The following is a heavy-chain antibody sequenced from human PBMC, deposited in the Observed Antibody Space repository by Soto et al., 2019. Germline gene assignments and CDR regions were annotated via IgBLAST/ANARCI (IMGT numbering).Heavy chain of an antibody. CDR1: GFTFSNYW. Sequence: EVQLVESGGGLVQPGGSLRLSCAASGFTFSNYWMSWVRQAPGKGLEWVANIKQDGTEKNYVDSVRGRFTISRDNAKNSLDLQMHSLTAEDTAVYYCASVALWGQGTLVPVSS. CDR2: IKQDGTEK. D-gene: IGHD5-12*01. V-gene: IGHV3-7*01. J-gene: IGHJ4*02. CDR3: ASVAL.